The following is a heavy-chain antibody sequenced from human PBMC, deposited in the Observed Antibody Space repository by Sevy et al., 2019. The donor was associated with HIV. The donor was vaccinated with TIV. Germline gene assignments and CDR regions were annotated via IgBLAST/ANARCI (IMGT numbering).Heavy chain of an antibody. CDR1: GFTFSSYW. D-gene: IGHD3-3*01. CDR2: IKQDGSEK. CDR3: ARGSITIFGVAMY. J-gene: IGHJ4*02. V-gene: IGHV3-7*01. Sequence: RGSLRLSCAASGFTFSSYWMSWVRQAPGKGLEWVANIKQDGSEKYYVDSVKGRFTISRDNAKNSLYLQMNSLRAEDTAVYYCARGSITIFGVAMYWGQGTLVTVSS.